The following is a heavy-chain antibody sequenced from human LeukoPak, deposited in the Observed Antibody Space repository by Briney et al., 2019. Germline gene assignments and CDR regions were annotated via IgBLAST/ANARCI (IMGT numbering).Heavy chain of an antibody. CDR2: VYYSGST. CDR1: GGSISSSSYY. Sequence: PSETLSLTCTVSGGSISSSSYYWGWIRQPPGKGREWIVSVYYSGSTYYNPSLYYNPSLKTRVTISVDTSKTHLSLKLTSVTAADTAVYYCARDGCSSTSCPLDYWGQRTLVTVSS. D-gene: IGHD2-2*01. J-gene: IGHJ4*02. V-gene: IGHV4-39*02. CDR3: ARDGCSSTSCPLDY.